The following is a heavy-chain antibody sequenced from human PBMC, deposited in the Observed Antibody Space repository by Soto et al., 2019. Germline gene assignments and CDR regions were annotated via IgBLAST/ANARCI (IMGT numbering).Heavy chain of an antibody. CDR3: AREDSYGWSGESLDV. CDR2: IDQSGGT. CDR1: GDSLRGQS. Sequence: QVQLQQWGAGLLKASETLSLTCAVVGDSLRGQSWNWIRQSPGKGLEWIGEIDQSGGTNYNPSLKSRAIISDDTSKNQFSLTLTSVTAADPSVYYGAREDSYGWSGESLDVWGQGTTVTVSS. V-gene: IGHV4-34*01. D-gene: IGHD6-19*01. J-gene: IGHJ6*02.